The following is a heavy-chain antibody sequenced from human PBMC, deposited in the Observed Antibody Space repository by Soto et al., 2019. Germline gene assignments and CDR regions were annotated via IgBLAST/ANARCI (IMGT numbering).Heavy chain of an antibody. V-gene: IGHV5-51*01. Sequence: GEALKISCQGSGYIFTNYRIGWVRQMLGKGLEWMGIIYPGYSDTRYSSSSQGQVTISADNSISTPYLQRRSLKAPDTAMYYCARLANIFDLDYWAQGTLVAAST. CDR3: ARLANIFDLDY. CDR1: GYIFTNYR. J-gene: IGHJ4*02. D-gene: IGHD2-21*01. CDR2: IYPGYSDT.